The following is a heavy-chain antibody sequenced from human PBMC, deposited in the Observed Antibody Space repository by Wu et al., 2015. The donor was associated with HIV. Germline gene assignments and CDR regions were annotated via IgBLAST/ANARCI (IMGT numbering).Heavy chain of an antibody. V-gene: IGHV1-2*02. CDR1: GHTFIGYY. CDR2: INPNSGGT. D-gene: IGHD5-12*01. Sequence: QVQLVQSGAEVKKPGASVKVSCKASGHTFIGYYIHWVRQAPGQGLEWMGWINPNSGGTNYAQKFQGRVTMTRDTSISTAYMELSRLRSDDTAVYYCAREHSGYDGDAFDIWGQGTMVTVSS. J-gene: IGHJ3*02. CDR3: AREHSGYDGDAFDI.